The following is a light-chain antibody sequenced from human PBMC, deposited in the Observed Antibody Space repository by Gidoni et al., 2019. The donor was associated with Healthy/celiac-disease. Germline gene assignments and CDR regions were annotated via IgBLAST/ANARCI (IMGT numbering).Light chain of an antibody. CDR2: DAS. Sequence: EIVLTQSPATLSLSPGERATLSCGASQSVSSSNLAWYQQKPGLAPRLLIYDASSRATGIPDRFSGSGSGTDFTLTISRLEPEDFAVYYCQQYGSSPYTFGQXTKLEIK. CDR1: QSVSSSN. CDR3: QQYGSSPYT. J-gene: IGKJ2*01. V-gene: IGKV3D-20*01.